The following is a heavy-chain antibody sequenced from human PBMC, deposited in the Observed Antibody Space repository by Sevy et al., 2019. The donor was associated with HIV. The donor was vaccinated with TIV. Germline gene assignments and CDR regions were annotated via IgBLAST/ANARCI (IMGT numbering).Heavy chain of an antibody. CDR1: GFTFSNAW. CDR3: TVIHSSGYHDY. J-gene: IGHJ4*02. D-gene: IGHD3-22*01. Sequence: GGSLRLSCAASGFTFSNAWMSWVRQAPGKGLEWVGRIKSKTDGGTTDYAAPVKGRFTISRGDSKNTLYLQMNSLKTEDTAVYYCTVIHSSGYHDYWGQGTLVTVSS. CDR2: IKSKTDGGTT. V-gene: IGHV3-15*01.